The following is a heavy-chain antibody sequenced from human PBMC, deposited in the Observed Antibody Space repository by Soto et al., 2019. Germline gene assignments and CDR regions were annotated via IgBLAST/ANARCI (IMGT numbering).Heavy chain of an antibody. V-gene: IGHV3-30*03. J-gene: IGHJ4*02. CDR1: GFNFGVFG. CDR2: LSYEGSEE. D-gene: IGHD6-19*01. Sequence: GGSLRLSCAASGFNFGVFGMRWVRQAPGKGLEWLSVLSYEGSEEYYADSVRGRFTISRDNSKNTLFLQMDSLRVDDTGVYYCALTRRSSLLEVAGPGFEYWGQGTLVTVSS. CDR3: ALTRRSSLLEVAGPGFEY.